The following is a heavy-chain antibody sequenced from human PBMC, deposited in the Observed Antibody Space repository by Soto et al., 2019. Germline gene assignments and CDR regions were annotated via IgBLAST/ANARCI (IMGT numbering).Heavy chain of an antibody. CDR3: ASREQWELRGLDY. Sequence: SETLSLTCTVSGGSISSGDYYWSWIRQPPGKGLEWIGYIYYSGSTYYNPSLKSRVTISVDTSKNQFSLKLSSVTAADTAVYYCASREQWELRGLDYWGQGTLVTVSS. CDR1: GGSISSGDYY. J-gene: IGHJ4*02. D-gene: IGHD1-26*01. V-gene: IGHV4-30-4*01. CDR2: IYYSGST.